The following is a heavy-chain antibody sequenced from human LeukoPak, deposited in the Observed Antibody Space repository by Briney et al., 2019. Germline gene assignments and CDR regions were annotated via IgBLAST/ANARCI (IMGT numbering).Heavy chain of an antibody. CDR2: INPNSGGT. CDR1: GYTFTSYG. CDR3: ARYSGYNMDV. J-gene: IGHJ6*02. Sequence: ASVKVSCKASGYTFTSYGISWVRQAPGQGLEWMAWINPNSGGTDSAQKFQGRVTLTRDTSINTAYMELSWLGSDDTAVYYCARYSGYNMDVWGQGTTVTVSS. V-gene: IGHV1-2*02. D-gene: IGHD5-24*01.